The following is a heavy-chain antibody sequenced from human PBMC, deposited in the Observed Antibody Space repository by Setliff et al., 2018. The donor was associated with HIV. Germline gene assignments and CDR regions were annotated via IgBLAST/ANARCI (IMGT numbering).Heavy chain of an antibody. V-gene: IGHV4-4*08. J-gene: IGHJ4*02. D-gene: IGHD3-10*01. CDR3: ARGGSGNSYNGAFDY. CDR2: IHTSGST. CDR1: GGSISSYY. Sequence: PSETLSLTCTVSGGSISSYYWSWIRQPPGKGLEWIGSIHTSGSTNYNPSLKSRLTISLDTKNQFSLKLSSATAADTAVYYCARGGSGNSYNGAFDYWGQGTLVTVSS.